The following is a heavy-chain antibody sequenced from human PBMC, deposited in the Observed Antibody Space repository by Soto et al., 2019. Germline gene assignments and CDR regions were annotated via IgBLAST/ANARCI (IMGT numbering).Heavy chain of an antibody. CDR3: ARVLVFYGGFDP. CDR2: ISSSGSTI. Sequence: GGSLRISCAVSGFTFTDYYMSWIRQAPGKGLEWVSYISSSGSTIYYADSVKGRFTISRDNAKNSLYLQMNSLRAEDTAVYYCARVLVFYGGFDPWGQGTLVTVSS. D-gene: IGHD2-21*02. J-gene: IGHJ5*02. CDR1: GFTFTDYY. V-gene: IGHV3-11*01.